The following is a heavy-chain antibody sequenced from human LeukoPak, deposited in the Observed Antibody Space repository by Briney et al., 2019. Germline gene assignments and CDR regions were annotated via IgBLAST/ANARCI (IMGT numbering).Heavy chain of an antibody. Sequence: ASETLSLTRTVSGGSINSHYWSWIRQPPGKGLEWIGDIYYSGSTNYNPSLKSRVTISVDTSKNHLSLKLSSVLVADTAIYYCVRRDNTGWNYFDYWGQGILVTVSS. CDR1: GGSINSHY. J-gene: IGHJ4*02. CDR2: IYYSGST. V-gene: IGHV4-59*08. CDR3: VRRDNTGWNYFDY. D-gene: IGHD6-19*01.